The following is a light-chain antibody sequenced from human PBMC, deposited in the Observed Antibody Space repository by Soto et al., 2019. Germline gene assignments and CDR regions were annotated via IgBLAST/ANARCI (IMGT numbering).Light chain of an antibody. CDR1: QDIRND. V-gene: IGKV1-17*01. CDR2: AAS. J-gene: IGKJ4*01. CDR3: LQHNTYPFT. Sequence: DIQMTQSPSSLSASVGDRVTITCRASQDIRNDVGWYQQKAGKVPKRLIFAASSLHSGVPSRFSGSRSGTEFTLTIASLQPEDFATYYCLQHNTYPFTFGGGTKVEFK.